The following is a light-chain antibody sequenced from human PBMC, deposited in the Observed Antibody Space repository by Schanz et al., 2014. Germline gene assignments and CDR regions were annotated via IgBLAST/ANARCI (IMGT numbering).Light chain of an antibody. J-gene: IGLJ2*01. CDR2: SNN. V-gene: IGLV1-36*01. CDR1: SSNIGNNA. CDR3: AAWDDSLNGVV. Sequence: QSVLTQPPSVSEAPRQRVTISCSGSSSNIGNNAVSWYQQLPGTAPKLFIYSNNQRPSGVPDRFSGSKSGTSVSLAISGLQSEDEADYYCAAWDDSLNGVVFGGGTKLTVL.